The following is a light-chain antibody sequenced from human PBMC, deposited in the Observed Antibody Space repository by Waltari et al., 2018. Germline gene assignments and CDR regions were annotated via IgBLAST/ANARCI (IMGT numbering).Light chain of an antibody. CDR3: ISYTTSDTMI. CDR2: DVS. Sequence: HSALTQPASVSGSPGQSITISCTGTSSDVGAYNSVSWYQQHPGKVPKLIIYDVSHRPSGVSFRFSGSKSDNTASLTISGLQAEDEADYYCISYTTSDTMIFGGGTKLTVL. CDR1: SSDVGAYNS. V-gene: IGLV2-14*03. J-gene: IGLJ2*01.